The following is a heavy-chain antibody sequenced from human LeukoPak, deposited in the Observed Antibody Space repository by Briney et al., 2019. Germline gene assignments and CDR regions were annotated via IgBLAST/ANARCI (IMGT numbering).Heavy chain of an antibody. CDR3: ARYDSSGQDGGDAFDI. CDR2: IYRSGST. Sequence: KSSETLSLTCTVSGGSISSYYWSWIRQPPGKGLEWIGYIYRSGSTNYNPSLKSRVTISIDTSKNQFSLKLSSVTAADTAVYYCARYDSSGQDGGDAFDIWGQGTMVTVSS. CDR1: GGSISSYY. V-gene: IGHV4-59*08. J-gene: IGHJ3*02. D-gene: IGHD3-22*01.